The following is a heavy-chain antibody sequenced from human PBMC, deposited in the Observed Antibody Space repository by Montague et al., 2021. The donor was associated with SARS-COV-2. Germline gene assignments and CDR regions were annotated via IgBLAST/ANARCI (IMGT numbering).Heavy chain of an antibody. CDR3: ARTFWGSWLAESWFGP. V-gene: IGHV4-34*01. D-gene: IGHD3-10*01. J-gene: IGHJ5*02. CDR1: GGSFSDYY. CDR2: INHRGST. Sequence: SETLSLTCAVYGGSFSDYYWSWLRQPPGTGLEWIGEINHRGSTNYNPSLKSRVTMSVDTSKNQFSLKLTSVTAADTAVYYCARTFWGSWLAESWFGPWGQGTLVTVSS.